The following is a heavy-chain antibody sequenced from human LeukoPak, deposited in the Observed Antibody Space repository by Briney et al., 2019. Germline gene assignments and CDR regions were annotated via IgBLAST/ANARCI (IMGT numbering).Heavy chain of an antibody. CDR3: ARDLSVAGGSKAYYYGMDV. J-gene: IGHJ6*02. V-gene: IGHV3-11*01. D-gene: IGHD6-19*01. CDR1: GFTFSDYY. CDR2: ISSSGSTI. Sequence: PGGSLRLPCAASGFTFSDYYMSWIRQAPGKGLEWVSYISSSGSTIYYADSVKGRFTISRDNAKNSLYLQMNSLRAEDTAVYYCARDLSVAGGSKAYYYGMDVWGQGTTVTVSS.